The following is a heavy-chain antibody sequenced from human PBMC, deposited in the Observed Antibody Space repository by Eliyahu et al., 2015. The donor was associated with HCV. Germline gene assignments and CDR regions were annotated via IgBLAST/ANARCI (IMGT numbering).Heavy chain of an antibody. CDR1: GGSISSSSYY. CDR3: ARHPRHPYYYDNLGVSNFDY. CDR2: IYYSGST. D-gene: IGHD3-22*01. J-gene: IGHJ4*02. Sequence: QLHLQESGPGLVKPSETLSLTCTVSGGSISSSSYYWGWIRQPPGKGLEWIGSIYYSGSTYYNPSLKSRVTISVDTSKNQFSLKLSSXTAADTAVYYCARHPRHPYYYDNLGVSNFDYWGQGTLVTVSS. V-gene: IGHV4-39*01.